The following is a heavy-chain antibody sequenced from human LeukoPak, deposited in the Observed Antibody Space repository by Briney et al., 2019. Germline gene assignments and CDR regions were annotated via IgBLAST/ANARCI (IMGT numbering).Heavy chain of an antibody. V-gene: IGHV1-69*01. D-gene: IGHD3-22*01. J-gene: IGHJ4*02. CDR3: ARGPETTWNYDTSGYPYYFDY. CDR1: GGTFSTYA. Sequence: SVKVSCKASGGTFSTYAINWVRQAPGQGLEWMGGIIPIFSTPNYAQNFQGKVTITADESTSTAYMELSSLRSEDTAVYYCARGPETTWNYDTSGYPYYFDYWGQGTLVTVSS. CDR2: IIPIFSTP.